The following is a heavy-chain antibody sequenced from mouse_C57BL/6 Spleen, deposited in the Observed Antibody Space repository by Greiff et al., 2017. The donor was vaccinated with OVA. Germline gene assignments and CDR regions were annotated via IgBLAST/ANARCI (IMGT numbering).Heavy chain of an antibody. CDR3: ARELLYYGSSYVDY. CDR1: GFTFSSYA. D-gene: IGHD1-1*01. Sequence: EVHLVESGGGLVKPGGSLKLSCAASGFTFSSYAMSWVRQTPEKRLEWVATISDGGSYTYYPDNVKGRFTISRDNAKNNLYLQMSHLKSEDTAMYYCARELLYYGSSYVDYWGQGTTLTVSS. CDR2: ISDGGSYT. V-gene: IGHV5-4*01. J-gene: IGHJ2*01.